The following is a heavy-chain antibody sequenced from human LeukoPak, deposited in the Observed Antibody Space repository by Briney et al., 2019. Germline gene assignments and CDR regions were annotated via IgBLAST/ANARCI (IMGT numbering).Heavy chain of an antibody. CDR1: GFTFSSYA. J-gene: IGHJ3*02. V-gene: IGHV3-23*01. D-gene: IGHD2-2*01. Sequence: PGGSLRLSCAASGFTFSSYAMSWVRQAPGKGLEWVSAISGSGGSTYYADSVKGRFTISRDNSKNTLYLQMNSLRAEDTAVYYCARVQYQLLTGAYAFDIWGQGTMVTVSS. CDR3: ARVQYQLLTGAYAFDI. CDR2: ISGSGGST.